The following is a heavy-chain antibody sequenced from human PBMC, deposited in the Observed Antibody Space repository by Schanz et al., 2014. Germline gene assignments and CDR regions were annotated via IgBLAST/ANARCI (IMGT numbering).Heavy chain of an antibody. V-gene: IGHV3-11*01. CDR1: GFIFSDHY. CDR2: ISSGSSTI. D-gene: IGHD3-22*01. CDR3: AKDHFGHYDSSGCSDCYYYGMDV. Sequence: QVQLVESGGGLVKPGGSLRLSCVVSGFIFSDHYMSWIRQAPGKGLEWISYISSGSSTIHYADSVKGRFTISRDNAKNSLFLQMNSLRAEDTAIYYCAKDHFGHYDSSGCSDCYYYGMDVWGQGTTVVVSS. J-gene: IGHJ6*02.